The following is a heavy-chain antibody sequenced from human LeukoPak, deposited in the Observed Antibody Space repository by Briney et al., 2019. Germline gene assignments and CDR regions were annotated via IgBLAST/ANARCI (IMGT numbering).Heavy chain of an antibody. Sequence: GRSLRLSCAASGFTFSSYGMHWVRQAPGKGLEWVAFIRYDGSNKYYADSVKGRFTISRDNSKNTLYLQMNSLRAEDTAVYYCAKDDCSSTSCYTPYYYYYYMDVWGKGTTVTVSS. CDR3: AKDDCSSTSCYTPYYYYYYMDV. D-gene: IGHD2-2*02. V-gene: IGHV3-30*02. J-gene: IGHJ6*03. CDR1: GFTFSSYG. CDR2: IRYDGSNK.